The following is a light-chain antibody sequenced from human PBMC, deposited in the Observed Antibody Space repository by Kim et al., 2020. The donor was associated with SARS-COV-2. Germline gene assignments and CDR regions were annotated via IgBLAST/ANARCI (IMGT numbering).Light chain of an antibody. CDR2: HDN. CDR1: KLGDIY. Sequence: VSPGKTAASTCSGDKLGDIYVCWYQQKPGQSPVVVMYHDNKRPSGIPERFSGSNSGNTATLTISGTQSVDEADYYCQAWDSTTVIFGGGTQLTVL. V-gene: IGLV3-1*01. J-gene: IGLJ2*01. CDR3: QAWDSTTVI.